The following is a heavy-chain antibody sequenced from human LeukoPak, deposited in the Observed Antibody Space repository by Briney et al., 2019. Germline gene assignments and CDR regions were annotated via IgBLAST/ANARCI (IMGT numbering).Heavy chain of an antibody. J-gene: IGHJ4*02. CDR3: AMAYSSNWYYFDY. CDR1: GGSISSYY. CDR2: IHTSGST. D-gene: IGHD6-13*01. V-gene: IGHV4-4*07. Sequence: SETLSLTCTVSGGSISSYYWSWIRQPAGKGLEWIGRIHTSGSTNYNPSLKSRVTMSVDTSKNQFSLKLNSVTAADTAVYYCAMAYSSNWYYFDYWGQGTLVTVSS.